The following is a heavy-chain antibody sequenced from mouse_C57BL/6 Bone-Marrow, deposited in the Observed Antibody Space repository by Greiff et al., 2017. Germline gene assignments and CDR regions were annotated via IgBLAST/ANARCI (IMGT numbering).Heavy chain of an antibody. CDR1: GFTFSDYY. V-gene: IGHV5-12*01. CDR3: ARPEEYYAMDY. J-gene: IGHJ4*01. Sequence: EVMLVESGGGLVQPGGSLKLSCAASGFTFSDYYMYWVRQTPEKRLEWVSYLSNGGGSTYYPDTVKGRFTISRDNAKNTLYLQMSRLKSEDTAMYYCARPEEYYAMDYWGQGTSVTVAS. CDR2: LSNGGGST.